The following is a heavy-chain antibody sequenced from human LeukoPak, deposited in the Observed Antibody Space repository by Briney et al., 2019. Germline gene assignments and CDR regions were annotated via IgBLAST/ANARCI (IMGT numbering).Heavy chain of an antibody. CDR3: ARVGILRYFDWASYYYYYMDV. V-gene: IGHV4-39*07. D-gene: IGHD3-9*01. CDR2: IYYSGST. CDR1: GGSISSSSYY. J-gene: IGHJ6*03. Sequence: SETLSLTCTVSGGSISSSSYYWGWIRQPPGKGLEWIGSIYYSGSTYYNPSLKSRVTISVDTSKNQFSLKLSSVTAADTAVYYCARVGILRYFDWASYYYYYMDVWGKGTTVTISS.